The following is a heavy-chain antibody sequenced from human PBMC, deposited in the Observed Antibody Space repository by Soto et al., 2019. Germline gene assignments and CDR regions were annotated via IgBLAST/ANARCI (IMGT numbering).Heavy chain of an antibody. CDR3: ARNVDPDY. Sequence: PSETLSLTCTVCGGSISGYYWSWIRQPPGKGLEWIGYVYYRGSTNYNPSLNSRVTISVGTSKNQFSLKLSSVTAADTAVYYCARNVDPDYWGQGTLVTVSS. V-gene: IGHV4-59*01. D-gene: IGHD5-12*01. CDR1: GGSISGYY. J-gene: IGHJ4*02. CDR2: VYYRGST.